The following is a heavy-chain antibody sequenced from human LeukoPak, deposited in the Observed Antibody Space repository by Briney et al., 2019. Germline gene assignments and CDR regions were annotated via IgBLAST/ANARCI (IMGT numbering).Heavy chain of an antibody. D-gene: IGHD3-22*01. J-gene: IGHJ3*02. CDR3: ARRNYASTGLGALDI. CDR2: MYSGGST. V-gene: IGHV3-53*01. Sequence: PGGSVTLSCTASSFTVSNNYMSWVRQAPGKGRVGVSVMYSGGSTNDADSVKGRFIISRDDSKNILDLQMNSLKAEDTAVYYCARRNYASTGLGALDIWGQGTMVTVSS. CDR1: SFTVSNNY.